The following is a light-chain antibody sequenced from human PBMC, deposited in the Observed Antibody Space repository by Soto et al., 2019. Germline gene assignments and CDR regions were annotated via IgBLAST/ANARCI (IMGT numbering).Light chain of an antibody. CDR3: QQYMNWPT. CDR2: GAS. CDR1: QTIKRSS. J-gene: IGKJ5*01. Sequence: EIVMTQSPATLSVPPGERATLSCRASQTIKRSSLAWYQQKPGQAPRLLIFGASTRVAGIPARFSGSGSGTEFSLTISSLQSEDFAVYYCQQYMNWPTFGQGTRLEIK. V-gene: IGKV3-15*01.